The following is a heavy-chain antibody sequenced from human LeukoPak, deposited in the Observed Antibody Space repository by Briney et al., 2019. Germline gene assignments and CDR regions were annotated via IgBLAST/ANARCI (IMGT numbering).Heavy chain of an antibody. CDR1: GGSVSSGNYY. CDR3: ARGGDGYSQRLDS. Sequence: SGTLSLTCTVSGGSVSSGNYYWSWIRQPPGKGLEWIGYIYYSGSTNYNPSLKSRVTISVDTSKNQFSLKLSSVTAADTAVYYCARGGDGYSQRLDSWGQGTLVTVSS. D-gene: IGHD5-24*01. CDR2: IYYSGST. J-gene: IGHJ4*02. V-gene: IGHV4-61*01.